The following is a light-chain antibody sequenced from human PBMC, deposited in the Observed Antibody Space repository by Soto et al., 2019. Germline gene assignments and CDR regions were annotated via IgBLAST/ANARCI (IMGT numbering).Light chain of an antibody. J-gene: IGKJ1*01. Sequence: EIALTQSPGTLSLSAGERATLSCRASQSVSSRSLAWYQLKTGQAPRLLIYDTSTRATSIPDRFSGSGSGTDFTLTISRLEPEDFAVYYCQNYGRSTGTFGQGTKVEIK. CDR2: DTS. V-gene: IGKV3-20*01. CDR3: QNYGRSTGT. CDR1: QSVSSRS.